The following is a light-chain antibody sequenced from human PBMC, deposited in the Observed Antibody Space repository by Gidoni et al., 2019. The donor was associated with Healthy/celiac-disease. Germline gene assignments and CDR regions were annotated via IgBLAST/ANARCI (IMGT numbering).Light chain of an antibody. CDR3: QQSYSTLPMYT. J-gene: IGKJ2*01. Sequence: DIQMTQSPSSLSASVGDRVTITCRASQSISSYLNWYQQKPGKAPKLLIYAASSLQSGVPSRFSGSGSGTDFTLTISSLQPEDFATYYCQQSYSTLPMYTFXXXTKLEIK. V-gene: IGKV1-39*01. CDR1: QSISSY. CDR2: AAS.